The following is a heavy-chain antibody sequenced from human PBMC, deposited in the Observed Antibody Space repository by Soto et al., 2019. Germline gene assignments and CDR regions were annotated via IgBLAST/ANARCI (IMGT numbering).Heavy chain of an antibody. CDR1: GGSFSGYY. V-gene: IGHV4-59*10. CDR3: ARVSPHGWYYFDY. CDR2: IYTSGST. Sequence: PSETLSLTCAVYGGSFSGYYWSWIRQPAGKGLEWIGRIYTSGSTNYNPSLKSRVTMSVDTSKNQFSLKLSSVTAADTAVYYCARVSPHGWYYFDYWGQLTLVTVAS. J-gene: IGHJ4*02. D-gene: IGHD6-19*01.